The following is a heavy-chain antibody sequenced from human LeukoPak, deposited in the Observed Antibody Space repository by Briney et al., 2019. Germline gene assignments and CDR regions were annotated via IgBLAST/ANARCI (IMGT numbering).Heavy chain of an antibody. D-gene: IGHD6-13*01. CDR2: INPNSGGT. V-gene: IGHV1-2*02. CDR3: ARGYLQTQQLAEFDP. Sequence: GASVKVSCKASGYTFTGYYMHWVRQAPGQGLEWMGWINPNSGGTNYAQKFQGRVTMTRDTSISTAYMELSRLRSDDTAVYYCARGYLQTQQLAEFDPWGQGTLVTVSS. J-gene: IGHJ5*02. CDR1: GYTFTGYY.